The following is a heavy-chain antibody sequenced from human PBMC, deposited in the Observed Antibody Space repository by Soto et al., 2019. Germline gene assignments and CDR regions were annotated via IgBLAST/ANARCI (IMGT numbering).Heavy chain of an antibody. CDR2: IHPSGQPI. CDR3: AKSSSQYASAIQAFFDP. D-gene: IGHD6-13*01. Sequence: XGSLRLSCAASGFTFSSSNMYWVRQAPGKGLEWISYIHPSGQPIFYADSVKGRFTISRDNANNSVFLQMNSLRAEDTAVYYCAKSSSQYASAIQAFFDPWGLGTLVTVSS. J-gene: IGHJ5*02. CDR1: GFTFSSSN. V-gene: IGHV3-48*01.